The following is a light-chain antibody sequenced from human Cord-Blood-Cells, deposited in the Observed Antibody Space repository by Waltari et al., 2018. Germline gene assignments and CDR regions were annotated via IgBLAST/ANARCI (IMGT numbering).Light chain of an antibody. V-gene: IGKV4-1*01. CDR3: QQYYSTPYT. CDR1: QSVLYSSNNKNY. J-gene: IGKJ2*01. Sequence: DILMTQPPDPLPWSLGERATITSKSSQSVLYSSNNKNYLAWYQQKPGQPPKLLIYWASTRESGVPDRFSGSGSGTDFTLTINSLQAEDVAVYYCQQYYSTPYTFGQGTKLEIK. CDR2: WAS.